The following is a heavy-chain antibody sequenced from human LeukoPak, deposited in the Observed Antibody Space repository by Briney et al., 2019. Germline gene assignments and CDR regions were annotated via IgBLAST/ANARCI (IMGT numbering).Heavy chain of an antibody. CDR1: GFTFSSYS. D-gene: IGHD6-6*01. J-gene: IGHJ4*02. CDR2: ISSSGSTI. Sequence: GGSLRLSCAASGFTFSSYSMNWVRQAPGKGLEWVSYISSSGSTIYYADSVKGRFTISRDNAKNSLYLQMNSLRAEDTAVYYCARDRPNLDYWGQGTLVTVSS. V-gene: IGHV3-48*04. CDR3: ARDRPNLDY.